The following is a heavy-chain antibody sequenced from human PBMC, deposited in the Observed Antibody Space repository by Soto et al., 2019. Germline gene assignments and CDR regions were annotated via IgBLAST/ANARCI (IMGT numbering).Heavy chain of an antibody. Sequence: PSETLSLTCTVSGGSISSGDYYWSWIRQPPGKGLEWIGYIYYSGSTYYNPSLKSRVTISVDTSKNQFSLKLSSVTAADTAVYYCARYCLKYNFLSGYYTHYYYGMDVWGQGTTVTVSS. V-gene: IGHV4-30-4*01. CDR2: IYYSGST. J-gene: IGHJ6*02. D-gene: IGHD3-3*01. CDR1: GGSISSGDYY. CDR3: ARYCLKYNFLSGYYTHYYYGMDV.